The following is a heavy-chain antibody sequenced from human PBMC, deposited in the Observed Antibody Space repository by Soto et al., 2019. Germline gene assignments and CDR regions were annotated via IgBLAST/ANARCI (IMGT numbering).Heavy chain of an antibody. V-gene: IGHV3-74*01. J-gene: IGHJ4*02. Sequence: EVQLVESGGGLVQPGGSLRLTCAASGFTFSSYWMHWVRQAPGKGPVWVSRINSDGSYTTYADSVKGRFTISRDNAKNTLYLQMNSLRAEDTAVYYCARVGFDSGYSFDLSPEDYWGQGTLVTVSS. CDR3: ARVGFDSGYSFDLSPEDY. CDR2: INSDGSYT. CDR1: GFTFSSYW. D-gene: IGHD3-22*01.